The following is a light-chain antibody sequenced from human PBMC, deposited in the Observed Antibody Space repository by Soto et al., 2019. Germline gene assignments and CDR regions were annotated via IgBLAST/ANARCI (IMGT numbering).Light chain of an antibody. J-gene: IGKJ1*01. CDR2: GVS. CDR3: QQYTSPPWT. CDR1: QSVPGNY. Sequence: EIVLTQSPGTLSLSPGERATLSCRASQSVPGNYLAWLQQKPGQAPRVLIYGVSMRATGIPDRFSGSGSGTDFILTISRLEPEDFAVYFCQQYTSPPWTLGQGTKVETK. V-gene: IGKV3-20*01.